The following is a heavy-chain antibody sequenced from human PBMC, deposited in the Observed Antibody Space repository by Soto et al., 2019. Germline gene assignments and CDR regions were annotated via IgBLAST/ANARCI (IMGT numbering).Heavy chain of an antibody. J-gene: IGHJ6*02. CDR3: ARETRSLERPYHYYGLDV. Sequence: QVQLQESGPGLVKPSETLSLTCNVSGDSINSGNYYWTWIRQPPGKGLEWIGYIFYTGSTNYSPSFPGRATFSLGTSKKEFSLRLRSVTAADTAVYYCARETRSLERPYHYYGLDVWGQGTTVTVSS. CDR2: IFYTGST. V-gene: IGHV4-61*01. CDR1: GDSINSGNYY. D-gene: IGHD1-26*01.